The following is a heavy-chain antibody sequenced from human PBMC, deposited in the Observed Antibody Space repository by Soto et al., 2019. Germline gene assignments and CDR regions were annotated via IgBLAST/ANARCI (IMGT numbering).Heavy chain of an antibody. D-gene: IGHD3-10*01. Sequence: HVQLQESGPGLVKPSQTLSLTCTVSGDSMGSGDYYWTWIRQPPGKGLEWIGYIYYIGTTFYNPSLESRVNISIATSKNHFSLRLTSVTAADTAVYYCSRGSTYYGFLTWGQGTLVTVSS. CDR1: GDSMGSGDYY. CDR2: IYYIGTT. J-gene: IGHJ5*02. V-gene: IGHV4-30-4*01. CDR3: SRGSTYYGFLT.